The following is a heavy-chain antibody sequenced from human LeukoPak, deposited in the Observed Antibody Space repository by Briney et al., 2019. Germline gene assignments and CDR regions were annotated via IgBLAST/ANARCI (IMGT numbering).Heavy chain of an antibody. CDR1: GYTFTGYC. V-gene: IGHV1-2*02. CDR2: INPNSGGT. Sequence: ASVKVSCKASGYTFTGYCMHWVRQAPGQGLEWMGWINPNSGGTNYAQSFQGRVTMTRDTSISTAYMELSRLRSDDTAVYYCARQDYYDSTGLDYWGQGTLVTVSS. J-gene: IGHJ4*02. D-gene: IGHD3-22*01. CDR3: ARQDYYDSTGLDY.